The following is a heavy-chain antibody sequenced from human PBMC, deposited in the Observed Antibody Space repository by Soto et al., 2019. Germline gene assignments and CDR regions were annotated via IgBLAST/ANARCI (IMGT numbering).Heavy chain of an antibody. CDR2: IIPIFGTA. J-gene: IGHJ6*02. D-gene: IGHD3-22*01. V-gene: IGHV1-69*13. CDR1: VGTFSSYA. CDR3: ARDSERMVIKPGPYYYYYGMDV. Sequence: ASVKVSCKASVGTFSSYAISWVRQAPGQGLEWMGGIIPIFGTANYAQKFQGRVTITADESTSTAYMELSSLRSEDTAVYYCARDSERMVIKPGPYYYYYGMDVWGQGTTVTVSS.